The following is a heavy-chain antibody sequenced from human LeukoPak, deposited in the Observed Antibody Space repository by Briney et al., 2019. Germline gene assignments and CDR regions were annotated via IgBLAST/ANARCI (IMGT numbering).Heavy chain of an antibody. CDR2: IYYSGTT. V-gene: IGHV4-39*01. J-gene: IGHJ4*02. CDR3: ARHGGAAAAIDS. CDR1: SGFVSSRNYF. Sequence: SETLSLTCSVSSGFVSSRNYFWGWIRQPPGKGLEWIGSIYYSGTTYYNPSLKSRITISVDTSKNQFSLKLSSVTAADTAVYYCARHGGAAAAIDSWGQGTLDTVSS. D-gene: IGHD6-13*01.